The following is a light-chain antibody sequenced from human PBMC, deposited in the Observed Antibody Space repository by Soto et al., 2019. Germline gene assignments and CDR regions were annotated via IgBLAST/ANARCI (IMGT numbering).Light chain of an antibody. V-gene: IGKV3D-11*02. CDR2: DVS. J-gene: IGKJ5*01. Sequence: EIVWTQSPGTLALSPGERATLSCSASQSVSNNYLAWYQQKPGQAPRLLIYDVSNRATGIPARFSGSGSGTDFNLTISTLEPEDFAVSYCQQRDYWQVTFGQGTRLEI. CDR3: QQRDYWQVT. CDR1: QSVSNNY.